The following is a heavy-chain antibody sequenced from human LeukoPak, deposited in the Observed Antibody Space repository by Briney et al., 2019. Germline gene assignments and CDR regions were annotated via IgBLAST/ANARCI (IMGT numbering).Heavy chain of an antibody. D-gene: IGHD3-3*01. J-gene: IGHJ4*02. V-gene: IGHV1-2*06. CDR3: ASEGAIFGVVTPFDY. Sequence: ASVKVSCKASGYTFTGYYMHWVRQAPGQGLEWMGRINPNSGGTNYAQKFQGRVTMTRDTSISTAYIELSGLRSDDTAVYYCASEGAIFGVVTPFDYWGQGTLVTVSS. CDR1: GYTFTGYY. CDR2: INPNSGGT.